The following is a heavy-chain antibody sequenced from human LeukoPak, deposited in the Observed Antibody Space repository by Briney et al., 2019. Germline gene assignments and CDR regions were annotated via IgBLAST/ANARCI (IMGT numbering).Heavy chain of an antibody. J-gene: IGHJ6*02. D-gene: IGHD3-16*01. CDR3: ARGGFHYYYYGMDV. Sequence: SETLSLTCTVSGGSISSSSYYWGWLRQPPGEGLGWIGSIYYSGSTYYNPSLKSRVTISVDTSKNQFSLKLSSVTAADTAVYYCARGGFHYYYYGMDVWGQGTTVTVSS. CDR2: IYYSGST. V-gene: IGHV4-39*01. CDR1: GGSISSSSYY.